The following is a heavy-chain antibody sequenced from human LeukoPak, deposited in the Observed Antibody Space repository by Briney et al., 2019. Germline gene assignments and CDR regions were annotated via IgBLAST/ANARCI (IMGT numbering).Heavy chain of an antibody. CDR3: AADVPSPLAQIDY. CDR1: GFTFSNAW. Sequence: GGSLRLSCAAPGFTFSNAWMSWVRQAPGKGLEWVARIRADGTTDYAAPVKGRFTIPRDDSMNTLSLQMDSLKTGDTAVYYCAADVPSPLAQIDYWGQGTPVTVSS. D-gene: IGHD1-14*01. CDR2: IRADGTT. V-gene: IGHV3-15*01. J-gene: IGHJ4*02.